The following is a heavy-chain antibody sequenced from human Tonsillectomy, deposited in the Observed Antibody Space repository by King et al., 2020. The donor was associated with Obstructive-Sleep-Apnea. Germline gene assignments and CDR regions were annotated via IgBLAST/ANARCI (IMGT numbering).Heavy chain of an antibody. V-gene: IGHV3-15*01. J-gene: IGHJ5*02. CDR2: IKSKTDGGTT. D-gene: IGHD2-2*01. Sequence: DVQLVESGGGLVKPGGSLRLSCAASGFTFSNAWMSWVRQAPGKGLEWVGRIKSKTDGGTTDYAAPVKGRFTISRDDSKNTLYLQMNSLKTEDTAVYYCTTDMDCSSTSCYEGDWFDPWGQGTLVTVSS. CDR3: TTDMDCSSTSCYEGDWFDP. CDR1: GFTFSNAW.